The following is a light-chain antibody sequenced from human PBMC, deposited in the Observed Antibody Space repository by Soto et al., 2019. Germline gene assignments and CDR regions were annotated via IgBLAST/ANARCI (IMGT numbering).Light chain of an antibody. CDR1: QSVRSNY. J-gene: IGKJ4*01. Sequence: EIVLTQSPGTLSLSPGERATLSCRASQSVRSNYLAWYQQKPGQAPRLLFYDASSRATGIPDRFTGSGSGTDFTLTISRLEPEDFGVYYCQQYGSSPDTFGGGTKVDIK. CDR2: DAS. V-gene: IGKV3-20*01. CDR3: QQYGSSPDT.